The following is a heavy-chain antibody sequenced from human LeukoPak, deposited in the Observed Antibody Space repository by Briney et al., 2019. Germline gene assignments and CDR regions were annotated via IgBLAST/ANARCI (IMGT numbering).Heavy chain of an antibody. D-gene: IGHD1-26*01. V-gene: IGHV4-59*01. CDR2: IYYSGST. CDR3: ARLVGATGYYYGMDV. Sequence: SETLSLTCAVYGGSFSGYYWSWIRQPPGKGLEWIGYIYYSGSTNYNPSLKSRVTTSVDTSKNQFSLKLSSVTAADTAVYYCARLVGATGYYYGMDVWGQGTTVTVSS. CDR1: GGSFSGYY. J-gene: IGHJ6*02.